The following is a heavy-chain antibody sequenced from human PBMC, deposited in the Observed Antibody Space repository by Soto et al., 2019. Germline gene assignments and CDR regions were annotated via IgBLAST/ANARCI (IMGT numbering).Heavy chain of an antibody. D-gene: IGHD3-22*01. CDR2: IWYDGSNK. V-gene: IGHV3-33*01. J-gene: IGHJ6*02. CDR3: ATERNYYDDLYYYGMDV. CDR1: GFTFSSYG. Sequence: QVQLVESGGGVVQPGRSLRLSCAASGFTFSSYGMHWVRQAPGKGLEWVAVIWYDGSNKYYADSVKGRFTISRDNSKNTLYLQMNSLRAEDTAVYYCATERNYYDDLYYYGMDVWGQGTTVTVSS.